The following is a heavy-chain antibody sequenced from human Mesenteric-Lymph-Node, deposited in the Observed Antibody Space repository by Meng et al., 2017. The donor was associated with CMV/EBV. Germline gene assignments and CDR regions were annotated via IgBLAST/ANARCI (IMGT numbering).Heavy chain of an antibody. D-gene: IGHD3-3*01. J-gene: IGHJ4*02. Sequence: LSLTCAASGFTFSSYAMHWVRQAPGKGLEWVAVISYDGSNKYYADSVKGRFTISRDNSKNTLYLQMNSLRAEDTAVYYCARDYRYYDFWSGPCHWGQGTLVTVSS. CDR1: GFTFSSYA. V-gene: IGHV3-30*04. CDR3: ARDYRYYDFWSGPCH. CDR2: ISYDGSNK.